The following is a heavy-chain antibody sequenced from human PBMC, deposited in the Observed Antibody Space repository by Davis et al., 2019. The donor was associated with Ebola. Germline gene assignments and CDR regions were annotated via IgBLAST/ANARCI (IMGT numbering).Heavy chain of an antibody. CDR1: GFTFSSYW. J-gene: IGHJ6*02. CDR3: ARDLTMVRGVIHYYYGMDV. D-gene: IGHD3-10*01. Sequence: GGSLRLSCAASGFTFSSYWMHLVRQAPGKGLEWVAVISYDGSNKYYVDSVKGRFTISRDNSKYTLYLQMNSLRAEDTAVYYCARDLTMVRGVIHYYYGMDVWGQGTTVTVSS. V-gene: IGHV3-30-3*01. CDR2: ISYDGSNK.